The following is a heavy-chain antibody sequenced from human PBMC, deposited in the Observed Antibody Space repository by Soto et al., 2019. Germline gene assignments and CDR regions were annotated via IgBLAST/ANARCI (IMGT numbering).Heavy chain of an antibody. CDR1: GYSFPNYC. J-gene: IGHJ6*02. Sequence: GESLKISCKSSGYSFPNYCIAWVRQMPGEGLEWMGIIYPGDSETRYSPSFQGQVTISADKSISAAYLQWSSLKASDTAMYYCARHPPGTVEYYYGMDVWGQGTTVTVS. CDR2: IYPGDSET. V-gene: IGHV5-51*01. CDR3: ARHPPGTVEYYYGMDV. D-gene: IGHD1-1*01.